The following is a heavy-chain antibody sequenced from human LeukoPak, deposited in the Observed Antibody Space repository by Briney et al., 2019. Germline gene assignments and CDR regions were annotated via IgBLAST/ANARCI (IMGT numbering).Heavy chain of an antibody. V-gene: IGHV3-23*01. Sequence: PGRSLRLSCTASGFTFGDYAMSWVRQAPGKGLEWVSAISGSGGSTYYADSVKGRFTISRDNSKNALYLQVDSLRAEDTAVYYCSRDGRGYSGYDLYYFDYWGQGTLVTVSS. J-gene: IGHJ4*02. D-gene: IGHD5-12*01. CDR3: SRDGRGYSGYDLYYFDY. CDR1: GFTFGDYA. CDR2: ISGSGGST.